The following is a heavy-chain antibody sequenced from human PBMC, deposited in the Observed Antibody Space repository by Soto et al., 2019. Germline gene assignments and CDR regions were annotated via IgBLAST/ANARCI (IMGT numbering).Heavy chain of an antibody. CDR1: GFSFSSYG. J-gene: IGHJ4*02. CDR3: ARDYDSSGYPRYYFDY. CDR2: ISYDGTDE. Sequence: PGGSLRLSCAASGFSFSSYGMHWVRQAPGKGLEWVAMISYDGTDEYYADSVKGRFTISRDNSKNTLYLQMNSLRAEDTAVYYCARDYDSSGYPRYYFDYWGQGTLVTVSS. V-gene: IGHV3-30*03. D-gene: IGHD3-22*01.